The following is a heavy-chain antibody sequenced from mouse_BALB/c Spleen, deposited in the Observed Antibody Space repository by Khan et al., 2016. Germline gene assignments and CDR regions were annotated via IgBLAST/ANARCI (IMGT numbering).Heavy chain of an antibody. D-gene: IGHD1-1*01. CDR2: INPDSSTI. V-gene: IGHV4-1*02. J-gene: IGHJ3*01. Sequence: EVKLLESGGGLVQPGGSLNLSCAASGFDLSRYWMSWVRQAPGKGLEWIGEINPDSSTINYTPSLKDRFIISRDNAKNTLYLQVSKVRSEDTALYYCARAGYYGYLAYWGQGTLVSVSA. CDR3: ARAGYYGYLAY. CDR1: GFDLSRYW.